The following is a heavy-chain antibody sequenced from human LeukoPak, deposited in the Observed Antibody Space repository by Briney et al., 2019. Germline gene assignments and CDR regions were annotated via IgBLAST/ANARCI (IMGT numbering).Heavy chain of an antibody. CDR3: ARHPTSLLWFGESPPHDAFDI. J-gene: IGHJ3*02. D-gene: IGHD3-10*01. Sequence: PSETLSLTCTVSGGSISSYYWSWIRQPPGKGLEWIGYIYYSGSTNYNPSLKSRVTISVDTSKNQFSLKLSSVTAADTAVYYCARHPTSLLWFGESPPHDAFDIWGQGTMVTVSS. CDR2: IYYSGST. CDR1: GGSISSYY. V-gene: IGHV4-59*08.